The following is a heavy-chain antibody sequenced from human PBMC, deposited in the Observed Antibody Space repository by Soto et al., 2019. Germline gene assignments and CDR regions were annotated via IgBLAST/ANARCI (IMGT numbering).Heavy chain of an antibody. V-gene: IGHV3-30-3*01. CDR2: ISYDGSNK. CDR3: ARESPVDYYDSSGYPDY. D-gene: IGHD3-22*01. Sequence: GGSLRLSCAASGFTFSSYAMHWVRQAPGKGLEWVAVISYDGSNKYYADSVKGRFTISRDNSKNTLYLQMNSLRAEDTAVYYCARESPVDYYDSSGYPDYWGQGTLVTVSS. J-gene: IGHJ4*02. CDR1: GFTFSSYA.